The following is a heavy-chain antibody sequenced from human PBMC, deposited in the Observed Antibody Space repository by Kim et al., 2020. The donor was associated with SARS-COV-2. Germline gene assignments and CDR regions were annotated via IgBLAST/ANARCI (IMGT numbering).Heavy chain of an antibody. CDR3: ARDTGILYGSGYYGMDV. Sequence: ASVKVSCKASGYTFTSYAMNWVRQAPGQGLEWMGWINTNTGNPTYAQGFTGRFVFSLDTSVSTAYLQISSLKAEDTAVYYCARDTGILYGSGYYGMDVWGQGTTVTVSS. D-gene: IGHD3-10*01. V-gene: IGHV7-4-1*02. J-gene: IGHJ6*02. CDR2: INTNTGNP. CDR1: GYTFTSYA.